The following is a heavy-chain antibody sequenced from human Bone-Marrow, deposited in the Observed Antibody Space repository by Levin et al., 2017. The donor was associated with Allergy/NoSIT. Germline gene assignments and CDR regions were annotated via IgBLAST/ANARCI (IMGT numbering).Heavy chain of an antibody. V-gene: IGHV1-2*02. Sequence: GASVKVSCQGSGFTFSDYFLHWVRQAPGQGLEWMGWINLHSGVSNYAQKFQGRVSMTRDKSISTAELELSGLRAEDAAVYYCATDKTRTGSPYFYLGMDVWGQGSTVTVSS. CDR1: GFTFSDYF. CDR3: ATDKTRTGSPYFYLGMDV. CDR2: INLHSGVS. J-gene: IGHJ6*02. D-gene: IGHD7-27*01.